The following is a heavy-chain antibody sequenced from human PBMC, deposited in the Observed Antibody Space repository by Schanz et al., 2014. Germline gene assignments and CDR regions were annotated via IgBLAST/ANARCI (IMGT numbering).Heavy chain of an antibody. CDR3: ARERGRGYCSRTSCSKDYGMDV. D-gene: IGHD2-2*01. Sequence: QVQLVQSGSELTRPGASVKVSCKASGYNFTTYTMNWVRQAPGQGLEWMGWINPNSGGTNYPQRSQGRVTTTRDTSSRTVYMQLSRLTSDDTAVYFCARERGRGYCSRTSCSKDYGMDVWGQGTTVTVSS. CDR1: GYNFTTYT. V-gene: IGHV1-2*02. CDR2: INPNSGGT. J-gene: IGHJ6*02.